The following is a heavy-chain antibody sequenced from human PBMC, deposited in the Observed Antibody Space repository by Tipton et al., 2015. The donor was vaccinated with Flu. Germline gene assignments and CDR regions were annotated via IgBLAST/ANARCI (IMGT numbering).Heavy chain of an antibody. Sequence: TLSLTCAVYGGSFSGYYWSWIRQPPGKGLEWIGEINHSGSTNYNPSLKSRVTISVDTSKNQFSLKLSSVTAADTAVYYCARGGPRIAARPRYNWFDPWDQGTLVTVSS. CDR1: GGSFSGYY. CDR3: ARGGPRIAARPRYNWFDP. V-gene: IGHV4-34*01. D-gene: IGHD6-6*01. CDR2: INHSGST. J-gene: IGHJ5*02.